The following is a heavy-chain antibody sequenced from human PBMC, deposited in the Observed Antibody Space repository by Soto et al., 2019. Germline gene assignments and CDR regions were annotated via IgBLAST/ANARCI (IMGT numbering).Heavy chain of an antibody. Sequence: EVQLLESGGGLVQPGGSLRLSCAASGFTLSSYAMSWVRQAPGKGLAWVSGIRGSGGSTYYADSVKGRFTVSRDNSKNTLYLQMNSLIAEDTAVYYCAKGGVGATTGFDTWGQGTLVTVSS. CDR2: IRGSGGST. V-gene: IGHV3-23*01. CDR1: GFTLSSYA. J-gene: IGHJ5*02. D-gene: IGHD1-26*01. CDR3: AKGGVGATTGFDT.